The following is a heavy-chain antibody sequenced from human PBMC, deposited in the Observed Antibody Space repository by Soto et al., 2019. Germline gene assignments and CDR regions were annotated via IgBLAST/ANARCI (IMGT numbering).Heavy chain of an antibody. CDR2: IYHSGST. CDR1: GGSISSGGYS. V-gene: IGHV4-30-2*01. J-gene: IGHJ4*02. D-gene: IGHD4-17*01. CDR3: AREKMTTVTRGSYFDY. Sequence: SETLSLTFAVSGGSISSGGYSRSWIRQPPGKCLEWIGYIYHSGSTYYNPSLKSRVTISVDRSKNQFSLKLSSVTAADTAVYYCAREKMTTVTRGSYFDYWGQGTLVTYPQ.